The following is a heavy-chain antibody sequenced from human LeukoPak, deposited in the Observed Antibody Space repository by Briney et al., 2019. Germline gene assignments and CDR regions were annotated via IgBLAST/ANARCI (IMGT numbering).Heavy chain of an antibody. CDR3: ARSEGGSGYYYFDY. V-gene: IGHV4-59*08. CDR1: GVSISSYY. Sequence: SETLCLTCAVSGVSISSYYWSWLRQPPGKGLEWIGYIYYSGSTNYNPSLKSRVTISVDTSKNQSSLKLSSVTAADTAVYYCARSEGGSGYYYFDYWGQGTLVTVSS. J-gene: IGHJ4*02. CDR2: IYYSGST. D-gene: IGHD3-22*01.